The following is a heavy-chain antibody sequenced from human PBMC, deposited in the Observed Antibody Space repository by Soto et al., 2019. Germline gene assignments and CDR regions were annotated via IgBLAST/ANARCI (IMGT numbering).Heavy chain of an antibody. V-gene: IGHV1-3*01. Sequence: GASVKVSCKASGYTFTSYAMHWVRQAPGQRLEWMGWINAGNGNTKYSQKFQGRVTITRDTSASTAYMEPSSLRSEDTAVYYCARATTIFGVAGSSIGYWGQGTLVTVSS. CDR3: ARATTIFGVAGSSIGY. CDR2: INAGNGNT. J-gene: IGHJ4*02. D-gene: IGHD3-3*01. CDR1: GYTFTSYA.